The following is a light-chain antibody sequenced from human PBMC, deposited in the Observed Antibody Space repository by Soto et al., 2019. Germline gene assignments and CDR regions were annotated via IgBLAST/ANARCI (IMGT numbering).Light chain of an antibody. V-gene: IGKV3-15*01. CDR3: QQYNNWPWT. CDR2: GXS. Sequence: ETVMTQSPATLSVAAGERTILSCTARQNVSSNLAWYHHKPVQAXXXLXXGXSXRSTGIPARFSGSGSGTEFTLTISSPQSEDFAVYSCQQYNNWPWTFGQGTKVDIK. CDR1: QNVSSN. J-gene: IGKJ1*01.